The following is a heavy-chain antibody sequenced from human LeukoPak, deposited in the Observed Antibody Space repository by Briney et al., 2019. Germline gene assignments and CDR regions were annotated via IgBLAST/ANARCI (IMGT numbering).Heavy chain of an antibody. V-gene: IGHV1-46*01. J-gene: IGHJ4*02. CDR2: INPSGGST. D-gene: IGHD6-19*01. CDR3: ARASVLGGWCVLAWDY. Sequence: ASVTVSCKASGYTFTSYYMHWVRQAPGQGLEWMGIINPSGGSTSYAQKFQGRVTMTRDTSTSTVYMELSSLRSEDTAVYYCARASVLGGWCVLAWDYWGQGTLVTVSS. CDR1: GYTFTSYY.